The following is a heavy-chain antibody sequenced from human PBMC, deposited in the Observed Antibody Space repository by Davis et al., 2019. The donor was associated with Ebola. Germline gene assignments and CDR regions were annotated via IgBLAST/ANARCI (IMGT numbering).Heavy chain of an antibody. CDR3: ARGLSTMVRGVTH. Sequence: SETLSLTCAVYGGSFSGYYWSWIRQPPGKGLEWIGEINHSGSTNYNPSLKSRVTISVDTSKNQFSLKLSSVTAADTAVYYCARGLSTMVRGVTHWGQGTLVTVSS. V-gene: IGHV4-34*01. J-gene: IGHJ1*01. D-gene: IGHD3-10*01. CDR2: INHSGST. CDR1: GGSFSGYY.